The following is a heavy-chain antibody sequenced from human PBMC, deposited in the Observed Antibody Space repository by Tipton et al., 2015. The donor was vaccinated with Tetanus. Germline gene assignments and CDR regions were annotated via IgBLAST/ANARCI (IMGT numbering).Heavy chain of an antibody. D-gene: IGHD2-2*01. V-gene: IGHV1-69*06. CDR2: IIPIFGTA. Sequence: QLVQSGAEVKKPGSSVKVSCKASGGTFSSYAISWVRQAPGQGLEWIGGIIPIFGTANYAQKFQGRVTITADKSTSTAYMELSSLRSEDTAVYYCARVSPNIVVVPAAIPYNWFDPWGQGTLVTVSS. CDR3: ARVSPNIVVVPAAIPYNWFDP. CDR1: GGTFSSYA. J-gene: IGHJ5*02.